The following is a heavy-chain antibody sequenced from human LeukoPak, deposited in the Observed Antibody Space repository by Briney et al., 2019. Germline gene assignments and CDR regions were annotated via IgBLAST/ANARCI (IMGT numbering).Heavy chain of an antibody. J-gene: IGHJ4*02. V-gene: IGHV3-30-3*01. D-gene: IGHD5-12*01. CDR3: ARGGYDAHFDY. CDR1: GFTFSSYA. CDR2: IAYDGSNK. Sequence: GGSLRLSCAASGFTFSSYAMHWVRQAPGKGLEWVAVIAYDGSNKYYADSVKGRFTISRDNSKNTLYLQMNSLRAEDTAVYYCARGGYDAHFDYWGQGTLVTVSS.